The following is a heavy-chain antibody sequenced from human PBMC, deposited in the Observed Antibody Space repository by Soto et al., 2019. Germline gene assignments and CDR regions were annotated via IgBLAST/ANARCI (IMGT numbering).Heavy chain of an antibody. V-gene: IGHV4-34*01. CDR3: ARVVGGEVFDY. CDR1: GGSFSGYY. CDR2: INHSGNT. J-gene: IGHJ4*02. Sequence: SETLSLTCAVYGGSFSGYYWSWIRQPPGKGLEWIGEINHSGNTNYNPSLKSRVTISVDTSKNQFSLKLSSVTAADTAVYYCARVVGGEVFDYWGQGTLVTVSS. D-gene: IGHD3-16*01.